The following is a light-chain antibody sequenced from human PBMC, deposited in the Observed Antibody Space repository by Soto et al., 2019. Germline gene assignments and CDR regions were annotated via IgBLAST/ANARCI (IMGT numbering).Light chain of an antibody. CDR3: QQYNNWPLIT. CDR1: QSVSGN. Sequence: EIVMTQSPGTLSVSPGEGATLSCRVSQSVSGNLACYQQKPGQAPRLLIDGTSIRATGVPARFSGGGSGTEFTLTISGLQSEDFAVYYCQQYNNWPLITFGQGTRLEI. J-gene: IGKJ5*01. CDR2: GTS. V-gene: IGKV3-15*01.